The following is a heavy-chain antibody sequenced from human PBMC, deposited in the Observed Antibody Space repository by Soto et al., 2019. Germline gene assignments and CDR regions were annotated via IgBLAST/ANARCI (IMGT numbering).Heavy chain of an antibody. CDR2: INHSGST. CDR1: VGSFSVYY. V-gene: IGHV4-34*01. Sequence: PSETLSLTWVVYVGSFSVYYWDWIRQPPGKGLEWIGEINHSGSTNFNPSLKSRVTISVDTSKNQFSLRLRSVTAADTAVYYCARGVVMAAADHGNWFDPWGQGTMVTVS. CDR3: ARGVVMAAADHGNWFDP. D-gene: IGHD6-13*01. J-gene: IGHJ5*02.